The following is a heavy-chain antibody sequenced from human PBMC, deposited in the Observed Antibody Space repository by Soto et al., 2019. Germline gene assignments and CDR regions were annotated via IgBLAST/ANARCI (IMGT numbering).Heavy chain of an antibody. Sequence: SEMLSPAYAFSSASISGYNCSLLHAPPKSGLEWIGEITHSGVSNYNPNLKSRVTFTVDTSKNHFSLMLRSVTAADTGVYYCARGFGVTFSGNPADTETIDYWGQGALLTVSS. CDR2: ITHSGVS. J-gene: IGHJ4*02. D-gene: IGHD2-8*01. CDR3: ARGFGVTFSGNPADTETIDY. CDR1: SASISGYN. V-gene: IGHV4-34*01.